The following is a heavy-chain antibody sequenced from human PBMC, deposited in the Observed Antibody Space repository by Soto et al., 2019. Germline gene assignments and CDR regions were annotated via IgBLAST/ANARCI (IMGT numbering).Heavy chain of an antibody. CDR1: GFTVSSNH. D-gene: IGHD3-10*01. J-gene: IGHJ3*02. CDR3: ARGLVRGVSAFDI. Sequence: EVQLVESGGGLVQPGGSLRLSCAASGFTVSSNHMSWVRQAPGKGLEWVSVIYSGGNTYYADSVNGRFTISRDTSKHTVSLQMNGLRAEDTAVYYCARGLVRGVSAFDICGQGTMVTVSS. CDR2: IYSGGNT. V-gene: IGHV3-66*01.